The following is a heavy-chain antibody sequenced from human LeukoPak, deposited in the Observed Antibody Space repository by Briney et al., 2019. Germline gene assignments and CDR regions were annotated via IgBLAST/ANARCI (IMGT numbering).Heavy chain of an antibody. D-gene: IGHD1-26*01. CDR3: ARDRRYGGSYPDFDY. CDR2: ISSSGSTI. J-gene: IGHJ4*02. V-gene: IGHV3-11*01. CDR1: GFTFSDYY. Sequence: GGSLRLSCAASGFTFSDYYMSWIRQAPGKGLEWVSYISSSGSTIYYADSVKGRFTISRDNAKNSLYLQMNSLRAEDTAVYCCARDRRYGGSYPDFDYWGQGTLVTVSS.